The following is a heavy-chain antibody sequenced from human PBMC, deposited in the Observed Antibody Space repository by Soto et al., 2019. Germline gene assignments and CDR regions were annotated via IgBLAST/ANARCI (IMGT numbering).Heavy chain of an antibody. D-gene: IGHD3-10*01. CDR3: ARDGFGECGDY. CDR1: GFTFSSYW. J-gene: IGHJ4*02. CDR2: IKQDGSEK. Sequence: EVQLVESGGGLVQPGGSLRLSCAASGFTFSSYWMSWVRQAPGKGLEWVANIKQDGSEKYYVDSVKGRCIISRDNAKNSLYLQMNSLRAEDTAVYYCARDGFGECGDYWGQGTLVTVS. V-gene: IGHV3-7*01.